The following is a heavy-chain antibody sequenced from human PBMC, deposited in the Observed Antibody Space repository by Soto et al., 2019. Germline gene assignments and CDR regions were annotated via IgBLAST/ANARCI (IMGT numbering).Heavy chain of an antibody. J-gene: IGHJ4*02. CDR3: ARTNRSSGYSYDS. CDR2: ISHDGSNK. Sequence: GGSLRLSCEASGFIFSDYAIHWVRQPPGKRLEWVALISHDGSNKNYADSVKGRFTISRDDSKNTLYLQMNSLRGEDTAVYYCARTNRSSGYSYDSWGQGTLVTVYS. V-gene: IGHV3-30-3*01. CDR1: GFIFSDYA. D-gene: IGHD3-22*01.